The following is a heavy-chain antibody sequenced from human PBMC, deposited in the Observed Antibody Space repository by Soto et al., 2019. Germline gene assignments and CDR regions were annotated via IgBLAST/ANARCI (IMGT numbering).Heavy chain of an antibody. Sequence: QVQLVESGGGVVQPGRSLRLSCAASGFTFSSYAMHWVRQAPGKGLEWVALISYDGSNEYYADSVKGRFTISRDISKNTLYLHMNSLRAEDTAVYYCAREKEVEHLFRHHYYGMDVWGQGTTVTVSS. V-gene: IGHV3-30-3*01. CDR3: AREKEVEHLFRHHYYGMDV. CDR2: ISYDGSNE. CDR1: GFTFSSYA. D-gene: IGHD1-1*01. J-gene: IGHJ6*02.